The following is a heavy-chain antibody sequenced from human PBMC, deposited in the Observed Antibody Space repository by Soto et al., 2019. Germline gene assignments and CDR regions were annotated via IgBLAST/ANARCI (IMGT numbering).Heavy chain of an antibody. Sequence: QVQLVESGGGVVQPGRSLRLSCAASGFTFSSYAMHWVRQAPGKGLEWVAVISYDGSNKYYADSVKGRFTISRDNSKNTLYLQMNSLRAEDTAVYYCARDLGSGSYPYYYSYGMDVWGQGTTVTVSS. CDR1: GFTFSSYA. CDR2: ISYDGSNK. CDR3: ARDLGSGSYPYYYSYGMDV. D-gene: IGHD3-10*01. J-gene: IGHJ6*02. V-gene: IGHV3-30-3*01.